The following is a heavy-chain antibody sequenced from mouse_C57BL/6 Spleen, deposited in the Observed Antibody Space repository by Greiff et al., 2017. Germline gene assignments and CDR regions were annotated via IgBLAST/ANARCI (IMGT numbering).Heavy chain of an antibody. CDR2: IHPNSGST. Sequence: QVQLQQPGAELVKPGASVKLSCKASGYTFTSYWMHWVKQRPGQGLEWIGMIHPNSGSTNYNEKFKSKATLTVDKSSSTAYMQLSSLTSEDSAVYYCARRGGGYLYWYFDVWGTGTTVTVSS. V-gene: IGHV1-64*01. CDR3: ARRGGGYLYWYFDV. CDR1: GYTFTSYW. J-gene: IGHJ1*03. D-gene: IGHD2-2*01.